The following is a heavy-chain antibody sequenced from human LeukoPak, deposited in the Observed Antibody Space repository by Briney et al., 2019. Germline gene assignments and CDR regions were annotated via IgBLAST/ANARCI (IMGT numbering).Heavy chain of an antibody. V-gene: IGHV4-61*02. CDR3: ARYYYDSSGDYGMDV. J-gene: IGHJ6*02. CDR2: IYTSGST. Sequence: PSQTLSLTCTVSGGSISSGSYYWSWLRQPAGKGLEWIGRIYTSGSTNYNPSLKSRVTISVDTSKNQFSLKLSSVTAADTAVYYCARYYYDSSGDYGMDVWGQGTTVTVSS. D-gene: IGHD3-22*01. CDR1: GGSISSGSYY.